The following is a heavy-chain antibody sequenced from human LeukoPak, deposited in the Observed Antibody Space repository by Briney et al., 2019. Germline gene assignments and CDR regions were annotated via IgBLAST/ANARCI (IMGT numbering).Heavy chain of an antibody. CDR2: IYHSGST. D-gene: IGHD4-17*01. J-gene: IGHJ4*02. Sequence: PSETLSLACTVSGGSISSSSYYWGWIRQPPGKGLEWIGSIYHSGSTYYNPSLKSRVTISVDTSKNQFSLKLSSVTAADTAVYYCARLRFGEDGDSKYYFDYWGQGTLVTVSS. CDR3: ARLRFGEDGDSKYYFDY. CDR1: GGSISSSSYY. V-gene: IGHV4-39*07.